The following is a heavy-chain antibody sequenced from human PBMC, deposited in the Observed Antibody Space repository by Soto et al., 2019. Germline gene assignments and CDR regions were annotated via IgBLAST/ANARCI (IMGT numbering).Heavy chain of an antibody. CDR2: INPSGGST. D-gene: IGHD6-6*01. CDR1: GYTFTSYY. V-gene: IGHV1-46*03. J-gene: IGHJ4*02. Sequence: QVQLVQSGAEVKKPGASVKVSCKASGYTFTSYYMHWVRQAPGQGLEWMGIINPSGGSTSYAQKFQGRVTMTRDTSTSTVYMELSSLRSEDTAVYYCAGDIAARPREYYFDYWGQGPLVTVSS. CDR3: AGDIAARPREYYFDY.